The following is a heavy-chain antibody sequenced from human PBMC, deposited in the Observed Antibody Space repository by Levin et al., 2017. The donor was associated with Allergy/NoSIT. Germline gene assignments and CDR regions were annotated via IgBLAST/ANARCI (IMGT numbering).Heavy chain of an antibody. CDR2: MSWNRASV. CDR3: AKDRTNEWSDDAFDF. D-gene: IGHD3-3*01. V-gene: IGHV3-9*01. CDR1: GFIFSDYA. Sequence: LSLTCAASGFIFSDYAMHWVRKAPGKGLEWVSGMSWNRASVGYADSVKGRFTISRDNAKNSLYLQMNSLRAEDTALYYCAKDRTNEWSDDAFDFWGQGTMVTVSS. J-gene: IGHJ3*01.